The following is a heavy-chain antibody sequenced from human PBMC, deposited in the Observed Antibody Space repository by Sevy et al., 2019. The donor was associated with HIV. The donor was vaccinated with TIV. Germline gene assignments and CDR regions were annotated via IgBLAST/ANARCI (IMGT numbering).Heavy chain of an antibody. D-gene: IGHD1-26*01. V-gene: IGHV3-15*01. CDR1: GFTFSNAW. CDR2: IKSKTDGGTT. Sequence: GGSLRLSCAASGFTFSNAWMSWVRQAPGKGLEWVGRIKSKTDGGTTDYAAPVKGRFTISRDDSKNTLHLQMNSLKTEDTAVYYCTTVHHSIVGGSEFDYWGQGTLVTVSS. CDR3: TTVHHSIVGGSEFDY. J-gene: IGHJ4*02.